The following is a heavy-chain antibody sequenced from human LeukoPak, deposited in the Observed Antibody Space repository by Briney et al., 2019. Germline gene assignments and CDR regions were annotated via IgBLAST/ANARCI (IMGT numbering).Heavy chain of an antibody. CDR3: ARHRDYYDS. D-gene: IGHD3-22*01. CDR2: IYSSGSA. V-gene: IGHV4-59*08. Sequence: SETLSLTCTVSGGSISSYYWSWIRQPPGKGLEWIGYIYSSGSANYNPSLKSRVIISGDTSKNQISLNLTSVTAADTALYFCARHRDYYDSWGHGTLVTVSS. CDR1: GGSISSYY. J-gene: IGHJ4*01.